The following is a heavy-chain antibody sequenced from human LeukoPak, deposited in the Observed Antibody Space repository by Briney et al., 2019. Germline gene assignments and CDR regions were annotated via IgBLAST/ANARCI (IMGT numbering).Heavy chain of an antibody. J-gene: IGHJ4*02. CDR3: AKSSSMLPPHIDY. CDR1: GFTFSTYA. CDR2: ISGSGGST. D-gene: IGHD2-8*01. V-gene: IGHV3-23*01. Sequence: PGGSLRLSCAASGFTFSTYAMSWVRQAPGKGLEWVSAISGSGGSTNYADSVKGRFTISRDNSKNTLYLQMNSLRAEDTAVYYCAKSSSMLPPHIDYWGQGTLVTVSS.